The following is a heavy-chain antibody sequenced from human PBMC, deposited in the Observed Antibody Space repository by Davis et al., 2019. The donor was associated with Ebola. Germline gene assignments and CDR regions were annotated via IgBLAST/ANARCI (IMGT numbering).Heavy chain of an antibody. V-gene: IGHV4-34*01. CDR2: INHSGST. CDR1: GGSFSGYY. D-gene: IGHD1-26*01. CDR3: AREVGATRSIGY. J-gene: IGHJ4*02. Sequence: PSETLSLTCAVYGGSFSGYYWSWIRQPPGKGLEWIGEINHSGSTNYNPSLKSRVTISVDTSKNQFSLKLSSVTAADTAVYYCAREVGATRSIGYWGQGTLVTVSS.